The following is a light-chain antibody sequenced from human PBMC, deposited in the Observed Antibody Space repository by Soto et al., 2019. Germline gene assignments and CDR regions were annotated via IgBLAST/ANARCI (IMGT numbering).Light chain of an antibody. Sequence: EIVMTQSPATLSVSPGERVTLSCSASQSVSSNLAWYQQKPGQAPSLLIYGASTRATGIPARFSGSGSGTDFTLTISSLQSEDFAVYYCQQYNNWPPWTFGQGTKVDIK. CDR1: QSVSSN. J-gene: IGKJ1*01. V-gene: IGKV3-15*01. CDR2: GAS. CDR3: QQYNNWPPWT.